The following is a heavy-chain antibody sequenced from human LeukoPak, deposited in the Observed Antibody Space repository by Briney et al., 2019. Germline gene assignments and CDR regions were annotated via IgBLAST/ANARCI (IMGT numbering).Heavy chain of an antibody. CDR3: AKDESGGGWFGELLPYYYYYGMDV. CDR1: GFTFSSYG. CDR2: IRYDGSNK. J-gene: IGHJ6*02. D-gene: IGHD3-10*01. Sequence: GGSLRLSCAASGFTFSSYGMHWVRLAPGKGLEWVAFIRYDGSNKYYADSVKGRFTISRDNSKNTLYLQMNSLRAEDTAVYYCAKDESGGGWFGELLPYYYYYGMDVWGQGTTVTVSS. V-gene: IGHV3-30*02.